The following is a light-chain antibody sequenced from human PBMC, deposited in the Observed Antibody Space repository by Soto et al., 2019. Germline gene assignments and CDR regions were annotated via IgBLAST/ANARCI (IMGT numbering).Light chain of an antibody. CDR3: HQYSTSPLT. CDR2: GAS. J-gene: IGKJ4*01. V-gene: IGKV3-20*01. Sequence: EIMMTQSPATLSVSPGEGATLSCRASQSVNNNYLAWYQQKPGQAPRLLIYGASKRATGIPDRFSGSGSGTDFTLTISRLEPEDFAVYYCHQYSTSPLTFGGGTKVDIK. CDR1: QSVNNNY.